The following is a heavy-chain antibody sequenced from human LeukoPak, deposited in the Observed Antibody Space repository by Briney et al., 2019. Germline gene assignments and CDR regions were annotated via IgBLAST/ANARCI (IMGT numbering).Heavy chain of an antibody. V-gene: IGHV3-7*03. D-gene: IGHD3-9*01. J-gene: IGHJ6*04. Sequence: WGSLRLSCAASGFTFSSYWMSWVRQAPGKGLEWVANIKQNGSEKYNVDSVKGRFTITRDNAKNSMYLQMNSLRAEDTAVYYCARDGNVLRYFDWLSLPRYGMDVWGKGTTVTVSS. CDR3: ARDGNVLRYFDWLSLPRYGMDV. CDR1: GFTFSSYW. CDR2: IKQNGSEK.